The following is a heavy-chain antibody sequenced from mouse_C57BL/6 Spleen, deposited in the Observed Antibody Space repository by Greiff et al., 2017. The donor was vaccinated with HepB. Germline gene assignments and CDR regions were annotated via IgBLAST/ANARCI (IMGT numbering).Heavy chain of an antibody. Sequence: QVQLKQPGAELVKPGASVKVSCKASGYTFTSYWMHWVKQRPGQGLEWIGRIHPSDSDTNYNQKFKGKATLTVDKSSSTAYMQLSSLTSEDSAVYYCAIYYGNYPWFAYWGQGTLVTVSA. CDR2: IHPSDSDT. V-gene: IGHV1-74*01. CDR3: AIYYGNYPWFAY. CDR1: GYTFTSYW. D-gene: IGHD2-1*01. J-gene: IGHJ3*01.